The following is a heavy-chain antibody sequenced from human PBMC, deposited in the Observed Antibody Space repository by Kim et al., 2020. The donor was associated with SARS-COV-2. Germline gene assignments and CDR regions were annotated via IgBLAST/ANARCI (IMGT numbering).Heavy chain of an antibody. CDR3: ARGGYQYYFDY. Sequence: TSDNPSLKSRVTISVDTSKNQFSLKLSSVTAAYTAVYYCARGGYQYYFDYWGQGTLVTVSS. V-gene: IGHV4-31*02. CDR2: T. J-gene: IGHJ4*02. D-gene: IGHD2-2*01.